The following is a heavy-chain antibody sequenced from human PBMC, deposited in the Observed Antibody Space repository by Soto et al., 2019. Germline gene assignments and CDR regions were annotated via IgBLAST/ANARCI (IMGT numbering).Heavy chain of an antibody. V-gene: IGHV3-23*01. D-gene: IGHD6-6*01. CDR3: AREEYSSSDGMDF. CDR2: ISASGVST. J-gene: IGHJ6*02. CDR1: GFSFRSYA. Sequence: EVQLLEFGGGLVQPGGSLRLSCSASGFSFRSYAMGWVRQAPGKGLEWVSTISASGVSTYHADSIQGRFTVSRDNSKNTLYLQMNSLRVEDTAVYYCAREEYSSSDGMDFWGQGTTVTVSS.